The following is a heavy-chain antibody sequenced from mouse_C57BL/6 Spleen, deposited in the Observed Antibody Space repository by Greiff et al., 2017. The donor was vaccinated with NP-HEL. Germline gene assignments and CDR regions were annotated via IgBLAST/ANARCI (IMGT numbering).Heavy chain of an antibody. CDR2: IYPGNSDT. Sequence: VQLQQSGTVLARPGASVKMSCKTSGYTFTSYWMHWVKQRPGQGLEWIGAIYPGNSDTSYNQKFKGKAKLTAVTSASTAYMELSSLTNEDSAVYYCTRSNGSWYFDVWGTGTTVTVSS. V-gene: IGHV1-5*01. CDR1: GYTFTSYW. CDR3: TRSNGSWYFDV. J-gene: IGHJ1*03.